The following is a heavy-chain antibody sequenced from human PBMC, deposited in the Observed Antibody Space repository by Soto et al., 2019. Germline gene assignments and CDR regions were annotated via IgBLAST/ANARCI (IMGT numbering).Heavy chain of an antibody. CDR2: VSGDGEYT. D-gene: IGHD3-22*01. CDR1: ECTFSRDA. V-gene: IGHV3-23*01. CDR3: ARTYDSSGYFLNFDY. J-gene: IGHJ4*02. Sequence: IRVAWTASECTFSRDARSWGRQAPEKGLEWVSAVSGDGEYTHYAESVKSRLTISKDTSKSQVVLTMTNMDPVDTATYYCARTYDSSGYFLNFDYWGQGTQVTVSS.